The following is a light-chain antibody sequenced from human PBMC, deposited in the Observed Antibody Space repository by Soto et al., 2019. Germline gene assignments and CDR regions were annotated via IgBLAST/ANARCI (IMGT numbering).Light chain of an antibody. J-gene: IGLJ2*01. CDR2: DNY. V-gene: IGLV1-51*01. CDR1: SSNIGSNY. Sequence: QSVLTQPPSVSAAPGQRVTISCSGSSSNIGSNYVSWYQQIPGTAPKLLIYDNYKRPSGIPDRFSGSTSGTSATLAIAGLQTGDEADYYCDSWDNSLSVVLFGGGTKLTVL. CDR3: DSWDNSLSVVL.